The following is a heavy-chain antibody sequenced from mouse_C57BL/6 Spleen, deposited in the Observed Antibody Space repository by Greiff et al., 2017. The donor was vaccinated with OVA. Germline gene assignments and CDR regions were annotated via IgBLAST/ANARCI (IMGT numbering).Heavy chain of an antibody. Sequence: QVQLQQPGAELVKPGASVKLSCKASGYTFTSYWMHWVKQRPGQGLEWIGMIHPNSGSTNYNEKFKSKATLTVDKSSSTAYMQLSSLTAEDSAVYYWARITTAPREAIDYWGQGTSVTVSS. CDR3: ARITTAPREAIDY. V-gene: IGHV1-64*01. CDR2: IHPNSGST. D-gene: IGHD1-2*01. J-gene: IGHJ4*01. CDR1: GYTFTSYW.